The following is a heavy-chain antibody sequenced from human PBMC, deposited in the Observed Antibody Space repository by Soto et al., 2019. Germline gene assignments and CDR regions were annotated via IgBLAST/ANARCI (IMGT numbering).Heavy chain of an antibody. Sequence: GASVKVSCKASGYTFTIYAMHWVRQAPGQGLEWMGRIIPILGIANYAQKFQGRVTITADKSTSTAYMELNSLRAEDTAVYFCARDIPKGASYLDYWGQGTLVTVSS. CDR1: GYTFTIYA. J-gene: IGHJ4*02. D-gene: IGHD1-26*01. CDR2: IIPILGIA. V-gene: IGHV1-69*04. CDR3: ARDIPKGASYLDY.